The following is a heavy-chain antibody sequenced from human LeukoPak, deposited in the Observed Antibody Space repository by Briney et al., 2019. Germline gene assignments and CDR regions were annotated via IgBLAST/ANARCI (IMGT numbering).Heavy chain of an antibody. Sequence: GGSLRLSCAASGFTVSGDYMSWIRQAPGKGLEWVAYITSSSRYTKYADSVKGRFTISRDNAKKSLYLQMNSLRAEDTAVYYCARDGLTTVTTVSRYYGMDVWGQGTTVTVSS. D-gene: IGHD4-17*01. CDR1: GFTVSGDY. CDR2: ITSSSRYT. CDR3: ARDGLTTVTTVSRYYGMDV. V-gene: IGHV3-11*05. J-gene: IGHJ6*02.